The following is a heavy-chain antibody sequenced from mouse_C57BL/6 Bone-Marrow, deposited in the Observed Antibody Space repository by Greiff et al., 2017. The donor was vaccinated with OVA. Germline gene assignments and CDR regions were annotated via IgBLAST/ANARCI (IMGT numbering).Heavy chain of an antibody. D-gene: IGHD4-1*01. V-gene: IGHV7-1*01. CDR1: GFTFSDFY. CDR2: SRNKANDYTT. CDR3: ARDANWAWFAY. J-gene: IGHJ3*01. Sequence: EVKLVESGGGLVQSGRSLRLSCATSGFTFSDFYMEWVRQAPGKGLEWIAASRNKANDYTTEYSASVKGRFIVSRDTSQSILYLQMNALRAEDTASYYCARDANWAWFAYWGQGTLVTVSA.